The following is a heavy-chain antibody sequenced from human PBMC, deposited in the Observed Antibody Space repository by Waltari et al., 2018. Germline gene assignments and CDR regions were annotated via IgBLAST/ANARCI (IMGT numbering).Heavy chain of an antibody. J-gene: IGHJ4*02. V-gene: IGHV3-53*01. Sequence: EVQLVESGGGLIQPGGSLRLSCAASGFTVSSNYMSWVRKAPGKGLEWVSVIYSGGSTYYADSVKGRFTISRDNSNNTLYLQMNSLRAEDTAVYYCASVVYYDYVWGSYRPGYWGQGTLVTVSS. CDR1: GFTVSSNY. CDR2: IYSGGST. D-gene: IGHD3-16*01. CDR3: ASVVYYDYVWGSYRPGY.